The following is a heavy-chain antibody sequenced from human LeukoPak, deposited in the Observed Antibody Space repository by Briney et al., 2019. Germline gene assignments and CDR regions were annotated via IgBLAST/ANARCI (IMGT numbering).Heavy chain of an antibody. J-gene: IGHJ4*02. CDR1: GGSISSGSYY. Sequence: SQTLSLTCTVSGGSISSGSYYWSWIRQPAGKGLEWIGRIYTSGSTNYNPSLKSRVTISVDTSKNQLSLKLSSVTAADTAVYYCARESPLGHYFDYWGQGTLVTVSS. CDR3: ARESPLGHYFDY. D-gene: IGHD3-16*01. V-gene: IGHV4-61*02. CDR2: IYTSGST.